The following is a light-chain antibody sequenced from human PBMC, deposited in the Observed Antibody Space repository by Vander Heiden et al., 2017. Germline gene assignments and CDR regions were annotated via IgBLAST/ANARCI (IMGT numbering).Light chain of an antibody. CDR3: QQNYSST. CDR2: AAS. Sequence: DIQMTQSPSSLSASVGDRFTIPCRATQSIGSSVNWYQQTPGKALKILISAASSLQSGVPSRVSGSGSETDFTLTSSRLQPEDFATYYCQQNYSSTFGHGTKVDIK. J-gene: IGKJ3*01. V-gene: IGKV1-39*01. CDR1: QSIGSS.